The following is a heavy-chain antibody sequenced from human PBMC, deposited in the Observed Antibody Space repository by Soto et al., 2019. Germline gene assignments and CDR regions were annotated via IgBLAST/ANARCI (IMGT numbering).Heavy chain of an antibody. V-gene: IGHV1-58*01. CDR1: GITFISSA. Sequence: SVKVSCKASGITFISSAVQWVWQARGQRLEWIGWIALGSGSTNYAQKFQERVTITRDMSTNTAYMELSSLRSEDTAVYYCAASLGWNRGQNWFDPWGQGTLVTVSS. CDR2: IALGSGST. D-gene: IGHD1-1*01. CDR3: AASLGWNRGQNWFDP. J-gene: IGHJ5*02.